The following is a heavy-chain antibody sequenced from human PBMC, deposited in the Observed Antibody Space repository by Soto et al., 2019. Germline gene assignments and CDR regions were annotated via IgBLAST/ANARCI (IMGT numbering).Heavy chain of an antibody. V-gene: IGHV3-64*01. J-gene: IGHJ5*02. CDR1: GFTFSSYA. CDR3: ARGPPTTSGGWYGYNWFDP. D-gene: IGHD6-19*01. CDR2: ISSNGGST. Sequence: GGSLRLSCAASGFTFSSYAMHWVRQAPGKGLEYVSAISSNGGSTYYANSVKGRFTISRDNSKNTLYLQMGSLRAEDMAVYYCARGPPTTSGGWYGYNWFDPWGQGTLVTVSS.